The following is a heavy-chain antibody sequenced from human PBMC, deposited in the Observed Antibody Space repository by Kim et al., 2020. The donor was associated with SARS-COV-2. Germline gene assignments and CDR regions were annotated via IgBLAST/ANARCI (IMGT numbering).Heavy chain of an antibody. CDR1: GYTLTELS. V-gene: IGHV1-24*01. Sequence: ASVKVSCKVSGYTLTELSMHWVRQAPGKGLEWMGGFDPEDGETIYAQKFQGRVTMTEDTSTDTAYMELSSLRSEDTAVYYCATAASYGSGSYFGVGWFDPWGQGTLVTVSS. D-gene: IGHD3-10*01. J-gene: IGHJ5*02. CDR2: FDPEDGET. CDR3: ATAASYGSGSYFGVGWFDP.